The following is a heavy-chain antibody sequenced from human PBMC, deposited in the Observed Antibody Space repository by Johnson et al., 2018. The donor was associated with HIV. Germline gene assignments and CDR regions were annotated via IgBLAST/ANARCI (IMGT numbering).Heavy chain of an antibody. Sequence: VLLVESGGGLVQPGGSLRLSCAASGFPFNDYAMHWVRQATGKGLEWVSAIGTAGDTYYPGSVKGRFTISRENAKNSLYLQMNSLRAGDTAVYYCARGSGSYGDAFDIWCQGTMVTVSS. CDR1: GFPFNDYA. D-gene: IGHD1-26*01. V-gene: IGHV3-13*01. CDR3: ARGSGSYGDAFDI. CDR2: IGTAGDT. J-gene: IGHJ3*02.